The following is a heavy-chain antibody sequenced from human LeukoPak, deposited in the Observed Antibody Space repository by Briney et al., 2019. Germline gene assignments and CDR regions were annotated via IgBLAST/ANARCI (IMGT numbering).Heavy chain of an antibody. CDR2: INHSGST. D-gene: IGHD6-19*01. V-gene: IGHV4-34*01. Sequence: SETLSLTCAVYGGSFSGYYWSWIRQPPGKGLEWIGEINHSGSTYYNPSLKSRVTISVDTSKNQFSLKLSSVTAADTAVYYCARSGWQSGTDYWGQGTLVTVSS. CDR3: ARSGWQSGTDY. J-gene: IGHJ4*02. CDR1: GGSFSGYY.